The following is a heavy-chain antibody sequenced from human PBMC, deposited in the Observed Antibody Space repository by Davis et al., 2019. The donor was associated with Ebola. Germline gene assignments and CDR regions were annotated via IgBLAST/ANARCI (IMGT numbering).Heavy chain of an antibody. D-gene: IGHD3-3*01. V-gene: IGHV3-30*03. J-gene: IGHJ4*02. Sequence: GGSLRLSCAASGFTFSSYGMHWVRQAPGKGLEWVAVISYDGSNKYYADSVKGRFTISRDNSKNTLYLQMNSLRVEDTAVYYCARVKGNLQWLLFDYWGQGTLVTVSS. CDR2: ISYDGSNK. CDR3: ARVKGNLQWLLFDY. CDR1: GFTFSSYG.